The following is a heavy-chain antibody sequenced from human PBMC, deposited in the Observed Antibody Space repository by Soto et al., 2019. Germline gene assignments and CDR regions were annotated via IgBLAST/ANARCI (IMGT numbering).Heavy chain of an antibody. D-gene: IGHD5-12*01. CDR2: INHSGST. J-gene: IGHJ6*02. CDR1: GGSFSGYY. Sequence: SETLSLTCAVYGGSFSGYYWIWIRRPPGKGLEWIGEINHSGSTNYNPSLKSRVTISVDTSKNQFSLKLSSVTAADTAVYYCARGCRSGYSGYDSRYGMDVWGQGTTVTVSS. V-gene: IGHV4-34*01. CDR3: ARGCRSGYSGYDSRYGMDV.